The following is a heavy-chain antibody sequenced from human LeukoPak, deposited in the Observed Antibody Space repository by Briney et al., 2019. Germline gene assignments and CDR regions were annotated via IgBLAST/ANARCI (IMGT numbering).Heavy chain of an antibody. D-gene: IGHD5-18*01. J-gene: IGHJ4*02. CDR3: ARVDTAMGAFDY. Sequence: SETLSLTCAVYGGSFSGYYWSWIRQPPGKGLEWIGEINHSGSTNYNPSLKSRVTISVDTSKNQFSLKLSSVTAADTAVYYCARVDTAMGAFDYWGQGTLVTVSS. CDR1: GGSFSGYY. CDR2: INHSGST. V-gene: IGHV4-34*01.